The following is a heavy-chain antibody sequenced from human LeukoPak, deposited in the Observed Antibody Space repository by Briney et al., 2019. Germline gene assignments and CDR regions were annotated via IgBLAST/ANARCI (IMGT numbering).Heavy chain of an antibody. CDR3: AREVGGCSSTSCYWFYYYYMDV. Sequence: PGRSLRLSCAASGFTFSSYAMHWVRQAPGKGLEWVAAISYDGSNKYYADSVKGRFTISRDNSKNTLYLQMNSLRAEDTAVYYCAREVGGCSSTSCYWFYYYYMDVWGKGTTVTVSS. V-gene: IGHV3-30-3*01. D-gene: IGHD2-2*01. J-gene: IGHJ6*03. CDR1: GFTFSSYA. CDR2: ISYDGSNK.